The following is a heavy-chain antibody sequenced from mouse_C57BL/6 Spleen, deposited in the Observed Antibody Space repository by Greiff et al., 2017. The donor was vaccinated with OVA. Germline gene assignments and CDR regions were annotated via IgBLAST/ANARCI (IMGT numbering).Heavy chain of an antibody. J-gene: IGHJ4*01. V-gene: IGHV1-81*01. D-gene: IGHD2-4*01. CDR3: ARTHDYAGAMDY. Sequence: VKLQESGAELARPGASVKLSCKASGYTFTSYGISWVKQRTGQGLEWIGEIYPRSGNTYYNEKFKGKATLTADKSSSTAYMELRSLTSEDSAVYFCARTHDYAGAMDYWGQGTSVTVSS. CDR2: IYPRSGNT. CDR1: GYTFTSYG.